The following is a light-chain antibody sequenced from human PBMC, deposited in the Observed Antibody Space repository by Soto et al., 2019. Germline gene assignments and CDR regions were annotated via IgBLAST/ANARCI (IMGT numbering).Light chain of an antibody. CDR3: AAWDDSLNGV. J-gene: IGLJ1*01. CDR2: SNN. CDR1: SSNIGSNT. Sequence: QSVLTEPASASGTPGQRVTISCSGSSSNIGSNTVNWYQQLPGTAPKLLIYSNNQRPSGVPDRFSGSKSGTSASLAISGLQSEYEADYYCAAWDDSLNGVLGTGTKVTVL. V-gene: IGLV1-44*01.